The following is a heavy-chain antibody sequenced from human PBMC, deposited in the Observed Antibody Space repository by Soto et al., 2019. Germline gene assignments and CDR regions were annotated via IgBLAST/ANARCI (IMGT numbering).Heavy chain of an antibody. J-gene: IGHJ4*02. CDR1: GYTFTNYD. D-gene: IGHD2-2*01. Sequence: AASVKVSCKASGYTFTNYDINWVQQAAGQGREWMGWMNPNSGNTGYAQKLQGRVTMTRNTSMSTASMELSSLRSEDTAVYYCARGPMSCTSSSCPYFFDYWAQGXLVTVSS. V-gene: IGHV1-8*01. CDR3: ARGPMSCTSSSCPYFFDY. CDR2: MNPNSGNT.